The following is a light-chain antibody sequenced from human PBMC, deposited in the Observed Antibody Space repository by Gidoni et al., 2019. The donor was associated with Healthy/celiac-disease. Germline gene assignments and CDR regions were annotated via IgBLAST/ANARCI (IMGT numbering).Light chain of an antibody. CDR3: QQANSFPVT. CDR2: AAS. J-gene: IGKJ4*01. V-gene: IGKV1-12*01. CDR1: QSISSW. Sequence: ITMTQSPSSVSASVGDRVTITCRPSQSISSWLAWYQQKPGKAPKLLIYAASSLQSGVPSRFSGSGSGTDVTLTISSLQPEDFVTYYCQQANSFPVTFGGGTKVEIK.